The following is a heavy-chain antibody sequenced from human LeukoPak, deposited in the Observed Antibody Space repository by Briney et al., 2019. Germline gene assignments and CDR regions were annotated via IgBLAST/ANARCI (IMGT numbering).Heavy chain of an antibody. CDR2: ISYDGTNE. D-gene: IGHD5-18*01. J-gene: IGHJ4*02. CDR1: GFTFSTYG. Sequence: RPGGSLRLSCAASGFTFSTYGMYWVRQAPGKGLEWVAVISYDGTNEYYADSVKGLFTISRDNSKNTLYLQMNSLTTEDTAVYYCAKISGVQLWFSTDFDYWGQGTLVTVSS. V-gene: IGHV3-30*18. CDR3: AKISGVQLWFSTDFDY.